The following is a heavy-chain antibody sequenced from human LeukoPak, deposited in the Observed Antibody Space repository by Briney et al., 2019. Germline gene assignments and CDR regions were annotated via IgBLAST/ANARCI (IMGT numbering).Heavy chain of an antibody. J-gene: IGHJ6*03. D-gene: IGHD4-17*01. CDR3: ARSPGDPWDDTSFYLDV. CDR1: GYTLTSHG. CDR2: HSMSDDKP. V-gene: IGHV1-18*01. Sequence: ASVKVSCKASGYTLTSHGITWVRQAPGQGLEWMGCHSMSDDKPKYAQRFQGRVTMTTDTSTGTAYMDLRGLRPDDTAVYYCARSPGDPWDDTSFYLDVWGERTPVTVSS.